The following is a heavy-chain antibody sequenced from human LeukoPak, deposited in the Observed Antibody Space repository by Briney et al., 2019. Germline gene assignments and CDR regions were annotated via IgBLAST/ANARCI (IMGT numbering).Heavy chain of an antibody. J-gene: IGHJ4*02. CDR3: TRVSYYGTQPPD. CDR2: FYYSGT. CDR1: GASISSQY. D-gene: IGHD3-10*01. Sequence: SETLSLTCTVSGASISSQYWGWIRQPPGKGLEWIGNFYYSGTNYNPSLESRVTISVDTSNNQFSLSVSSVTAADTAVYYCTRVSYYGTQPPDWGQGTLVTVSS. V-gene: IGHV4-59*11.